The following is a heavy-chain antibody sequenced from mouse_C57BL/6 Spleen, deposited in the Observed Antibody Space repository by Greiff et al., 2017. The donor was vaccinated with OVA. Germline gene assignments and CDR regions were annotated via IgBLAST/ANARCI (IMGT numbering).Heavy chain of an antibody. D-gene: IGHD2-3*01. J-gene: IGHJ4*01. CDR1: GYTFTSYW. Sequence: QVQLQQPGAELVKPGASVELSCKASGYTFTSYWMHWVKQRPGQGLEWIGMIHPNSGSTNYNEKFKSKATLTVDKSSSTAYMQLSSLTSEDSAVYYCARFPDGLYAMDYWGQGTSVTVSS. CDR2: IHPNSGST. V-gene: IGHV1-64*01. CDR3: ARFPDGLYAMDY.